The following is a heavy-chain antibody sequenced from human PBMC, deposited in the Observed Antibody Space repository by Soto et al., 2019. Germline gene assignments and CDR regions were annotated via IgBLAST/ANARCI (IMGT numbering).Heavy chain of an antibody. CDR1: GYSFANSW. Sequence: PGESLKISCKASGYSFANSWIAWVRQTPGKGLEWMGIIYPGDSDTRYSPSFQGQVTISADKSISTAYLQWSSLKASDTAMYYCARRNNGIDVWGQGTTVTVSS. J-gene: IGHJ6*02. CDR2: IYPGDSDT. V-gene: IGHV5-51*01. CDR3: ARRNNGIDV.